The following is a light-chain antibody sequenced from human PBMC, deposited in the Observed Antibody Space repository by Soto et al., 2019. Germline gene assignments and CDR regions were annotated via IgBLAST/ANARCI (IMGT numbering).Light chain of an antibody. Sequence: EIVLTQSPGTLSLSPGERATLSCRASQSVSSSYLAWYQQKPGQATRLLIYGASRRATGIPDRFSGSGSGTDFTLTISRLEPEDFAVYYCQQYGSSPPITFGQGTRLEIK. J-gene: IGKJ5*01. V-gene: IGKV3-20*01. CDR1: QSVSSSY. CDR3: QQYGSSPPIT. CDR2: GAS.